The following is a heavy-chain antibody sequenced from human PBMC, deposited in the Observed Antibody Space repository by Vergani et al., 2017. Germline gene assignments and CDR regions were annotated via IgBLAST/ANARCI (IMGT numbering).Heavy chain of an antibody. D-gene: IGHD6-13*01. V-gene: IGHV5-51*03. CDR3: ASIAALPYYYYYMDV. CDR2: IYPGDSDT. J-gene: IGHJ6*03. CDR1: GYSFTSYW. Sequence: EVQLVQSGAEVKKPGESLKISCKGSGYSFTSYWIGWVRQMPGKGLEWMGIIYPGDSDTRYSPSFQGQVTISADKSISTAYLQWSSLKASDTAMYYCASIAALPYYYYYMDVWGKGTTVTVSS.